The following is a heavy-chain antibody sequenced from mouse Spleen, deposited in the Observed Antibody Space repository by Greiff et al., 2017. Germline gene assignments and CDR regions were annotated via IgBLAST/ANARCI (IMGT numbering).Heavy chain of an antibody. Sequence: QVQLQQSGAELVRPGASVTLSCKASGYTFTDYEMHWVKQTPVHGLEWIGAIDPETGGTAYNQKFKGKAILTADKSSSTAYMELRSLTSEDSAVYYCTNYDGSYDYWGQGTTLTVSS. CDR3: TNYDGSYDY. D-gene: IGHD1-1*01. V-gene: IGHV1-15*01. J-gene: IGHJ2*01. CDR1: GYTFTDYE. CDR2: IDPETGGT.